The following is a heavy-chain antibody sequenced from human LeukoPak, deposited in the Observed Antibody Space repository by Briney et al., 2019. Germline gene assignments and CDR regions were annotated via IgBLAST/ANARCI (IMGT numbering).Heavy chain of an antibody. Sequence: GESLKISCKGSGYSFTSYWISWVRQMPGKGLEWMGRIDPSDSYTNYSPSFQGHVTISADKSISTAYPQWSSLKASDTAMYYCARLTPGSYYFDYWGQGTLVTVSS. CDR1: GYSFTSYW. D-gene: IGHD1-14*01. CDR3: ARLTPGSYYFDY. J-gene: IGHJ4*02. CDR2: IDPSDSYT. V-gene: IGHV5-10-1*01.